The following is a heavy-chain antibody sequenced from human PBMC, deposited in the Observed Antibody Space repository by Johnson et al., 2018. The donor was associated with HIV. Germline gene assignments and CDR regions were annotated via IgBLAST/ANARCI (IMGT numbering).Heavy chain of an antibody. CDR2: IGTAGDT. CDR3: ARGGYTSAFDI. J-gene: IGHJ3*02. Sequence: EVQLVESGGGLVQPGGSLRLSCAASGFSVSSNYMSWVRQAPGKGLEWVSAIGTAGDTYYPGSVKGRFTISRENAKNSLYLQMNSLRAGDTAVYYCARGGYTSAFDIWGQGTMVTVSS. CDR1: GFSVSSNY. D-gene: IGHD5-18*01. V-gene: IGHV3-13*01.